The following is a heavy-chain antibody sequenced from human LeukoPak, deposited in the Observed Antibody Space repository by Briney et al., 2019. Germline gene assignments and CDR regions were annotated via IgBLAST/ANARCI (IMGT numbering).Heavy chain of an antibody. D-gene: IGHD3-16*01. J-gene: IGHJ4*02. CDR3: VRGGGYFDN. CDR1: GFTFSNYW. V-gene: IGHV3-7*01. Sequence: GGSLRLSCAASGFTFSNYWMSWVRQAPGKGLEWVANIKEDGSEKYYVDSVKGRFTISRDYAKNSLYLQMTSLIVEDTAVYFCVRGGGYFDNWGQGTLVIVSS. CDR2: IKEDGSEK.